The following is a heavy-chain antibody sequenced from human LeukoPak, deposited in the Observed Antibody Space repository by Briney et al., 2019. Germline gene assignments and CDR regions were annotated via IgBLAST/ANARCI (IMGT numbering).Heavy chain of an antibody. V-gene: IGHV3-9*01. D-gene: IGHD3-3*01. CDR2: ISWNSGSI. CDR3: ARGPRGRVGFLEWLFGFDY. Sequence: GGSLRLSCAASGFTFDDYAMHWVRQAPGKGLEWVSGISWNSGSIGYADSVKGRFTISRDNAKNSLYLQMNSLGAEDTALYYCARGPRGRVGFLEWLFGFDYWGQGTLVTVSS. J-gene: IGHJ4*02. CDR1: GFTFDDYA.